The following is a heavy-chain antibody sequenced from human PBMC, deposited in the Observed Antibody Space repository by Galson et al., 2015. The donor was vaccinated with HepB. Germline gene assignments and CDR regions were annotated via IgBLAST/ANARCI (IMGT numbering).Heavy chain of an antibody. Sequence: SLRLSCAASGFTFSSYGMHWVRQAPGKGLEWVAVISYDGSNKYYADSVKGRFTISRDNSKNTLYLQMNSLRAEDAAVYYCATSLQLWSPFDYWGQGTLVTVSS. J-gene: IGHJ4*02. V-gene: IGHV3-30*03. CDR1: GFTFSSYG. CDR3: ATSLQLWSPFDY. D-gene: IGHD5-18*01. CDR2: ISYDGSNK.